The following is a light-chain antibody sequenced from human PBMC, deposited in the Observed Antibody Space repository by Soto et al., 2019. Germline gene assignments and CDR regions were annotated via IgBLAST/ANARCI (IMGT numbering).Light chain of an antibody. CDR2: GAS. J-gene: IGKJ1*01. CDR3: QQYNNWPPWT. CDR1: QSVSSN. Sequence: EIVMTQSPATLSVSPGERATLSCRASQSVSSNLAWYQQKPGQAPRPLIYGASTRAPRIPARFSGSGSGTEFTLSISRMQSEDFAVYYYQQYNNWPPWTFGQGTKVEIK. V-gene: IGKV3-15*01.